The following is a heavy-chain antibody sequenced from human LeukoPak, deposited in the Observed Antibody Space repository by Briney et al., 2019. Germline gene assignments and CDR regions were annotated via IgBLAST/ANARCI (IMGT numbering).Heavy chain of an antibody. Sequence: PGRSLRLSCAASGFTFSSYGMHWVRQAPGKGLEWVAFIRYDGSNKYYADSVKGRFTISRDNSKNTLYLQMNSLRAEDTAVYYCAKSAYYYDSSGYYYYYYYMDVWGKGTTVTVSS. J-gene: IGHJ6*03. D-gene: IGHD3-22*01. V-gene: IGHV3-30*02. CDR2: IRYDGSNK. CDR1: GFTFSSYG. CDR3: AKSAYYYDSSGYYYYYYYMDV.